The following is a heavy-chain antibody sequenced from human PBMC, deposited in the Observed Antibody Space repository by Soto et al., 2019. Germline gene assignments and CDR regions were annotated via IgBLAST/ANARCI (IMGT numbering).Heavy chain of an antibody. CDR3: AGVSSSGWYYRDYYYGMDV. V-gene: IGHV1-69*01. J-gene: IGHJ6*02. D-gene: IGHD6-19*01. CDR2: IIPIFGTA. Sequence: QVQLVQSGAEVKKPGSSVKVSCKASGGTFSSYAISWVRQAPGQGLEWMGGIIPIFGTANYAQKFQGRVTITADESTSTAYMELSSLGSEDTAVYYCAGVSSSGWYYRDYYYGMDVWGQGTTVTVSS. CDR1: GGTFSSYA.